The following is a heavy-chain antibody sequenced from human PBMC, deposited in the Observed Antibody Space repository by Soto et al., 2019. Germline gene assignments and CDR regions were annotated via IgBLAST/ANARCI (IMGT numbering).Heavy chain of an antibody. V-gene: IGHV4-39*01. CDR2: IYYSGST. Sequence: QLQLQESGPGLVKPSETLSLTCTVSGGSISSSSYYWGWIRQPPGKGLEWIGSIYYSGSTYYNPSLKSRVTISVDTSNNQFSLKLSSVTAADTAVYYCARRVVPAASFDYWGQGTLVTVSS. J-gene: IGHJ4*02. CDR3: ARRVVPAASFDY. CDR1: GGSISSSSYY. D-gene: IGHD2-2*01.